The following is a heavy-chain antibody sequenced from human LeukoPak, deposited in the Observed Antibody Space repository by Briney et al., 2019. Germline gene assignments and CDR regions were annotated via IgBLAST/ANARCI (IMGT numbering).Heavy chain of an antibody. CDR3: ARDPWVYRYGMDV. J-gene: IGHJ6*02. D-gene: IGHD5/OR15-5a*01. V-gene: IGHV6-1*01. Sequence: SQTLSLTCAISGDSVSSNSAAWNWLRQSPSRGLEWLGRTYYRSKWYNDYAVSVKSRITINPDTSKNQFSLQLNSVTPEDTAVYYCARDPWVYRYGMDVWGQGTTVTVSS. CDR2: TYYRSKWYN. CDR1: GDSVSSNSAA.